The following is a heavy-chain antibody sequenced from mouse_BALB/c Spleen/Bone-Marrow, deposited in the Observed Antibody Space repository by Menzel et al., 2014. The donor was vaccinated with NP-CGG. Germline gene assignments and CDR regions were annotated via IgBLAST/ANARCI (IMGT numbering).Heavy chain of an antibody. V-gene: IGHV7-3*02. Sequence: EVQRVESGGGLVQPGGSLRPSCTTSGFTFTDYYMSWVRQPPGKALEWLAFIRNKAYGYTTEYSASVRGRFTISRDNSQSILYLQMNTLRAEDSATYYCARFPMDYWGQGTPVTVSS. CDR3: ARFPMDY. J-gene: IGHJ4*01. CDR1: GFTFTDYY. CDR2: IRNKAYGYTT.